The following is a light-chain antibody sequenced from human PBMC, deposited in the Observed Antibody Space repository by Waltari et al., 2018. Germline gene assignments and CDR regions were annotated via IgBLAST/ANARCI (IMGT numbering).Light chain of an antibody. V-gene: IGKV4-1*01. CDR2: WAS. CDR1: KSVLYSSNNKNY. CDR3: QQYYSTPLT. Sequence: DIVMTQSPDSLAVALGERATIHCKSRKSVLYSSNNKNYLAWYQQKQGQPPKLLIYWASTRESGVPDRFSGSGSGTDFTLTISSLQAEDVAVYYCQQYYSTPLTFGQGTKVEIK. J-gene: IGKJ1*01.